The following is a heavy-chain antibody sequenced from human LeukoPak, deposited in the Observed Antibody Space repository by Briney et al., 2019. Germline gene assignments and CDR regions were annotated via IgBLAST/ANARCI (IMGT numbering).Heavy chain of an antibody. CDR1: GGSISSGGYY. D-gene: IGHD2-21*01. V-gene: IGHV4-31*03. CDR3: ARATLVIPYFDY. J-gene: IGHJ4*02. Sequence: PSETLSLTCTVSGGSISSGGYYWSWIRQHPGKGLEWIGYIYYSGSTYYNPSLKSRVTISVDTSKNQFSLKLSSVTAADTAVYYCARATLVIPYFDYWGQGSLVTVSP. CDR2: IYYSGST.